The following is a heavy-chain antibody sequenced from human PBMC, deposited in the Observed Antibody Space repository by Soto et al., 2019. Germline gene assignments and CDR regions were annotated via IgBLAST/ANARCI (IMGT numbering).Heavy chain of an antibody. CDR2: IIPIFGTA. D-gene: IGHD3-16*02. Sequence: QVQLVQSGAEVKKPGSSVKVSCKASGGTFSSYAISWVRQAPGQGLEWMGGIIPIFGTANYAQKFQGRVTITADVSTSTAYMELSSLRSEDTAVYYCARGGAPGGTFGGVIVPNYYYYYGMDVWGQGTTVTVSS. CDR3: ARGGAPGGTFGGVIVPNYYYYYGMDV. V-gene: IGHV1-69*01. CDR1: GGTFSSYA. J-gene: IGHJ6*02.